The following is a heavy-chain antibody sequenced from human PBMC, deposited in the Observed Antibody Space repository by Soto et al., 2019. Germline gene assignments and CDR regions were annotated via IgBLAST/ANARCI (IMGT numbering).Heavy chain of an antibody. CDR3: ARDKRDLRFLEWSYYFAY. J-gene: IGHJ4*02. V-gene: IGHV3-30-3*01. Sequence: QVQLVESGGGVVQPGRSLRLSCAASGFTFSSYAMHWVRQAPGKGLEWVAVISYDGSNKYYADSVKGRFTISRDNSKNTLYLQWNSLRAEDTAMYYCARDKRDLRFLEWSYYFAYWGQGTLVTVSS. CDR2: ISYDGSNK. CDR1: GFTFSSYA. D-gene: IGHD3-3*01.